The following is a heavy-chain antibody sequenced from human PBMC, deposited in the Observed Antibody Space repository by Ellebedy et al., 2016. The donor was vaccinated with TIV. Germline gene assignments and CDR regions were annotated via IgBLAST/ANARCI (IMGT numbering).Heavy chain of an antibody. Sequence: ASVKVSCKASGYTFTSYGISWVRQAPGQGLEWMGRIIPILGIANYAQKFQGRVTITADKSTSTAYMELSSLRSEDTAVYYCARDGTLSPGDYWGQGTLVTVSS. CDR2: IIPILGIA. V-gene: IGHV1-69*04. CDR1: GYTFTSYG. J-gene: IGHJ4*02. CDR3: ARDGTLSPGDY.